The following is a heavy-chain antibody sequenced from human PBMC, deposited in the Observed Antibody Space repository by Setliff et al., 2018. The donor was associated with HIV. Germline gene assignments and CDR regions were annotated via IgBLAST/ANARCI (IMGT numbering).Heavy chain of an antibody. V-gene: IGHV3-7*01. Sequence: PGGSLRLSCAASGFTFSGYWMSWVRQAPGKGLEWVANIKQDGSVKFYVDPVKGRFTISRDNAKNSLYLQMNSLRAEDTAVYYCASPYFVVYWGQGTLVTVS. CDR3: ASPYFVVY. J-gene: IGHJ4*02. CDR1: GFTFSGYW. CDR2: IKQDGSVK. D-gene: IGHD2-21*01.